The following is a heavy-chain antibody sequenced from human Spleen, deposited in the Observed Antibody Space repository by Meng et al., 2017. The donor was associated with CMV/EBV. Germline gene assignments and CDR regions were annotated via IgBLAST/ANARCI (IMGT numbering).Heavy chain of an antibody. D-gene: IGHD3-10*01. CDR3: ATQYYYGSGGFYPFDP. CDR1: GGSIRSSSYY. CDR2: IYYSGKT. Sequence: SETLSLTCTVSGGSIRSSSYYWGWIRQPPGKGLEWIGSIYYSGKTYYNPSLKSRVTIFVDRSKNQFSLQLTSVTAAGTAVYYCATQYYYGSGGFYPFDPWGQGTLVTVSS. J-gene: IGHJ5*02. V-gene: IGHV4-39*01.